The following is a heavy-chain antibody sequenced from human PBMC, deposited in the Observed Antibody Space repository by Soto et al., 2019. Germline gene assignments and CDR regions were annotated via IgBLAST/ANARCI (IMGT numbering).Heavy chain of an antibody. CDR2: ISAYNGNT. CDR3: ARVLVVVVAATPYWFGP. J-gene: IGHJ5*02. D-gene: IGHD2-15*01. Sequence: QVQLVQSGAEVKKPGASVKVSCKASGYTFTSYGIIWVRQAPGQGLEWMGWISAYNGNTNYAQKLQGRVTMTTDTTTSTAYMELRSLRSDDTAVYYCARVLVVVVAATPYWFGPWGQGTLVTVSS. CDR1: GYTFTSYG. V-gene: IGHV1-18*01.